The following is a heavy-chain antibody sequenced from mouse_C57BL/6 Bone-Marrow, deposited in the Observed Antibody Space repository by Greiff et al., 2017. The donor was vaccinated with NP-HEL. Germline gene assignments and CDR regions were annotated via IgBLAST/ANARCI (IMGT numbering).Heavy chain of an antibody. D-gene: IGHD2-1*01. CDR3: ARNSIYYGKDY. CDR2: IWRGGST. Sequence: VQLQQSGPGLVQPSQSLSITCTVSGFSLTSYGVHWVRQSPGKGLEWLGVIWRGGSTAYNAAFISSLTISKDNSKSQVFFKMNSLQADDTARYYCARNSIYYGKDYWGQGTTLTVSA. V-gene: IGHV2-2*01. CDR1: GFSLTSYG. J-gene: IGHJ2*01.